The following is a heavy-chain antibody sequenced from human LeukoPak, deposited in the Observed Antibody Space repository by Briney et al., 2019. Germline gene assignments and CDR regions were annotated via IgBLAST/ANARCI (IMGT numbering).Heavy chain of an antibody. CDR2: IYYSGST. V-gene: IGHV4-31*03. CDR1: VGSISSGGFY. J-gene: IGHJ3*02. Sequence: PSETLSLTCTVSVGSISSGGFYGSWIRQHPGKGLECIGYIYYSGSTYYNPSLKRRVTISVDTSKNPFSLQLSSVTAADTAVYYCASEIEMATSNDAFDIWGQGTMVTVSS. CDR3: ASEIEMATSNDAFDI. D-gene: IGHD5-24*01.